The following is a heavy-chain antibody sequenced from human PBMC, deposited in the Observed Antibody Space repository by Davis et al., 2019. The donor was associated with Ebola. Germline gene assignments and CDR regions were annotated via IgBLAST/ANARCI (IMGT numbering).Heavy chain of an antibody. D-gene: IGHD4-17*01. Sequence: GESLKISCAASGFTFSGYAMHWVRQASGKGLEWVGRIRSKANSYATAYAASVKGRFTISRDDSKNTAYLQMNSLKTEDTAVYYCTSDTGTVTENDYWGQGTLVTVSS. V-gene: IGHV3-73*01. CDR3: TSDTGTVTENDY. CDR2: IRSKANSYAT. J-gene: IGHJ4*02. CDR1: GFTFSGYA.